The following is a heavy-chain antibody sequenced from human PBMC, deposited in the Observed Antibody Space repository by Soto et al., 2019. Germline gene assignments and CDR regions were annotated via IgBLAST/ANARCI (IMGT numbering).Heavy chain of an antibody. CDR3: ARERRWEPLLY. V-gene: IGHV1-18*01. CDR2: VSAYNRNT. CDR1: GYTFSNYG. Sequence: QVQLVQSGPEVKKPGASVKVSCKGSGYTFSNYGVTWVRQAPGQGLERLGWVSAYNRNTEYAQKFEDRATMTIDTSTNTAYLELRGLTPDDTAVYYCARERRWEPLLYWGQGT. D-gene: IGHD1-26*01. J-gene: IGHJ4*02.